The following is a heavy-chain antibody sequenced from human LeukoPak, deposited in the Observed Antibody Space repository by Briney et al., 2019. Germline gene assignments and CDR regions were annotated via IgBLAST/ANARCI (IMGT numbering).Heavy chain of an antibody. CDR2: IDYSGST. Sequence: SETLSLTCTVSGGSISSGGYDWSWIRQHPGKGLEGIGDIDYSGSTYYNPSLKSRVTLSVDTSNNQFSLKLSSVTATDAAVYYCARVTMVPSGGMDVWGQGTTVTVSS. CDR3: ARVTMVPSGGMDV. CDR1: GGSISSGGYD. V-gene: IGHV4-31*03. D-gene: IGHD3-10*01. J-gene: IGHJ6*02.